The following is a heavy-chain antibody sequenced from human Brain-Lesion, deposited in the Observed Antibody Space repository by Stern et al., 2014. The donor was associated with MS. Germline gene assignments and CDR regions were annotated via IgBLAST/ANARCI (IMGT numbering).Heavy chain of an antibody. Sequence: VQLEESGPEVTKPGSSVQVSCKASGGTFGTYPITWLRQAPGQGLEWVGRIIPIFGSPNYAQKFQGRVTITADRSTTTVYMKLSSLKSDDAAVYYCAKDGPALVTNWFDPWGRGTLVTVSS. CDR2: IIPIFGSP. D-gene: IGHD5-18*01. CDR1: GGTFGTYP. J-gene: IGHJ5*02. V-gene: IGHV1-69*06. CDR3: AKDGPALVTNWFDP.